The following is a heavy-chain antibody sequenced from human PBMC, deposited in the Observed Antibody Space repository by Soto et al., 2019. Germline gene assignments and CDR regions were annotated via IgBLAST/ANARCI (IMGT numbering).Heavy chain of an antibody. J-gene: IGHJ4*02. CDR1: GYNFAVYW. CDR3: ARGGVSTRTFDY. D-gene: IGHD3-3*01. V-gene: IGHV5-51*01. CDR2: IYPSDSDT. Sequence: GESLKSSGKGSGYNFAVYWIAWVLQMPGKGLELMGIIYPSDSDTGYRPSFQGQVTISADKSISSAYLQWSSLRASDTAMYYCARGGVSTRTFDYWGQGTPVTVSS.